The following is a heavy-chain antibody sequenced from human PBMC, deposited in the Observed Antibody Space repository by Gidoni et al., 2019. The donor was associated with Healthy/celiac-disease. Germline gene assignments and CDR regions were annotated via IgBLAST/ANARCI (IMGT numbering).Heavy chain of an antibody. J-gene: IGHJ4*02. CDR2: IWYDGSNK. CDR3: ARECAGAPSIFGVTQGGVCGFDY. CDR1: GFTFSSYG. V-gene: IGHV3-33*01. D-gene: IGHD3-3*01. Sequence: QVQLVESGGGVVQPGRSLRLSCAAAGFTFSSYGMHWVRRAPGKGLEWVAGIWYDGSNKYYADSVKGRFTISRDNSKNTLYLQMNSLRAEDTAVYYCARECAGAPSIFGVTQGGVCGFDYWGQGTLVTVSS.